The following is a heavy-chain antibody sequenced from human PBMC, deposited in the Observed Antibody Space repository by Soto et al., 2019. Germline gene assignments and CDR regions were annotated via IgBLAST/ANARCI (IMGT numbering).Heavy chain of an antibody. Sequence: QLQLQESSPGLVKPSETLSLTCTVSGGSISSSSYYWGWIRQPPGKGLEWIGSIYYSGSTYYNPSLKSRVTISVDTSKNQFSLKLSSVTAADTAVYYCARRGILLSSGCFDIWGQGTMVTVSS. CDR3: ARRGILLSSGCFDI. V-gene: IGHV4-39*01. CDR1: GGSISSSSYY. D-gene: IGHD2-21*01. CDR2: IYYSGST. J-gene: IGHJ3*02.